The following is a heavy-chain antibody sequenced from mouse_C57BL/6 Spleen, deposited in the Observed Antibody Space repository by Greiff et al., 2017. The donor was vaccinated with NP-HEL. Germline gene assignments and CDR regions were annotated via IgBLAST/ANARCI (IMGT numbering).Heavy chain of an antibody. D-gene: IGHD2-4*01. J-gene: IGHJ2*01. CDR3: ARRRYDYGGYYFDY. Sequence: QVQLQQSGAELVKPGASVKMSCKASGYTFTSYWITWVKQRPGQGLEWIGDIYPGSGSTNYNEKFKSKATLTVDTSSSTAYMQLSSLTSEDSAVYYCARRRYDYGGYYFDYWGQGTTLTVSS. V-gene: IGHV1-55*01. CDR2: IYPGSGST. CDR1: GYTFTSYW.